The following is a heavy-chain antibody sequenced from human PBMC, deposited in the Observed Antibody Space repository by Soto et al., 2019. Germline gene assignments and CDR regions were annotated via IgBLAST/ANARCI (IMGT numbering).Heavy chain of an antibody. Sequence: PSETLSLTCAVCGGSLTSGTYSWNWIRQPPGKGLEWIGYIFPIGTTYYNPSLKSRVSISIDVSKNQFSMNLRSLTAADTAVYSGPRGREFDSSRQATLLTLCS. CDR1: GGSLTSGTYS. J-gene: IGHJ4*02. V-gene: IGHV4-30-2*01. CDR3: PRGREFDS. CDR2: IFPIGTT.